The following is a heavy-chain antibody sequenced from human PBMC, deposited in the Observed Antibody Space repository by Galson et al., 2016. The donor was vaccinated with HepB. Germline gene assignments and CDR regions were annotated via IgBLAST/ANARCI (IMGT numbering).Heavy chain of an antibody. CDR3: ARAVSWDYGDYAGY. D-gene: IGHD4-17*01. Sequence: SLRLSCAASGFTFSSYSMNWVRQAPGKGLEWVSSISSSSSYIYYADSVKGRFTISSDNAKNSLYLQMNSLRAEDTAVYYCARAVSWDYGDYAGYWGQGTLVTVSS. CDR2: ISSSSSYI. J-gene: IGHJ4*02. CDR1: GFTFSSYS. V-gene: IGHV3-21*01.